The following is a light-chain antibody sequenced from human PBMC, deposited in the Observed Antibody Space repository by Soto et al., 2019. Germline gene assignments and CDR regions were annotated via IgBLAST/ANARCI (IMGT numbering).Light chain of an antibody. CDR3: QQRSNWPPSIT. CDR1: QSVSSY. Sequence: EIVLTQAPATLSLSPGERATLSCRASQSVSSYLAWYQQKPDQAPRLLIYDASNRATGIPARFSGIGSGTDFTLTISCLEAVDFAVYYCQQRSNWPPSITVGQATRLEI. V-gene: IGKV3-11*01. J-gene: IGKJ5*01. CDR2: DAS.